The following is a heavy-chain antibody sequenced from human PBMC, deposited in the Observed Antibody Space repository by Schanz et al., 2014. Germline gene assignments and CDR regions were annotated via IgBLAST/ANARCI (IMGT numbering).Heavy chain of an antibody. Sequence: QVQLVQSGAEVKKPGSPVKVSCKSPGGTFSSYAISWVRQAPGQGLEWMGRIISILGIPNYAQKFQGRVTFTADKSTSTAYMELSSLNSDDTAVYYCATLDYADSVSWGQGTLVTVSS. V-gene: IGHV1-69*02. D-gene: IGHD4-17*01. CDR1: GGTFSSYA. CDR2: IISILGIP. J-gene: IGHJ5*02. CDR3: ATLDYADSVS.